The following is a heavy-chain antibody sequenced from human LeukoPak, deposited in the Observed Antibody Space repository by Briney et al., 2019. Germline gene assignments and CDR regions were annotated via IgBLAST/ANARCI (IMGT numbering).Heavy chain of an antibody. V-gene: IGHV3-66*02. D-gene: IGHD3-22*01. CDR2: IYSGGST. CDR1: GFTVSSNY. Sequence: PGGSLRLSCAASGFTVSSNYMSWVRQAPGKGLECVSVIYSGGSTYYADSVKGRFTISRDNSKNTLYLQMNSLRAEDTAVYYCARDRLEYYDSSGYLVDYWGQGTLVTVSS. J-gene: IGHJ4*02. CDR3: ARDRLEYYDSSGYLVDY.